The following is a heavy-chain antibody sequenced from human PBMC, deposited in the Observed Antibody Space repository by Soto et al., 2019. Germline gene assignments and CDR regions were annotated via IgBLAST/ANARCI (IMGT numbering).Heavy chain of an antibody. CDR1: GFTFSSSG. D-gene: IGHD3-10*01. V-gene: IGHV3-33*01. CDR2: IWSDGTKK. CDR3: ARYGAENYVFAY. Sequence: QVQLVESGGGVVQPGRSLRLSCAASGFTFSSSGMHWVRQAPGKGLEWVAVIWSDGTKKYYADSVKGRFTISRDNSKNTLYLQMNSLRAKDTAVYYGARYGAENYVFAYWGQGTLVTVSS. J-gene: IGHJ4*02.